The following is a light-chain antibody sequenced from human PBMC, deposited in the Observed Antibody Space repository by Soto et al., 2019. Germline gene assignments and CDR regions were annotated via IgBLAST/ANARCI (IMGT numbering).Light chain of an antibody. V-gene: IGKV2-28*01. CDR3: MQALHTPNI. CDR2: LGS. Sequence: DIVMTQSPLSLPVTPGEPASISCRSSQSLLHSNGYNYLDWYLQKTGKSPQLLIYLGSNRAAGVPDRCSGSGSGTDFTRKISRVEAEDVGVEYCMQALHTPNILGQGTKLEIK. CDR1: QSLLHSNGYNY. J-gene: IGKJ2*01.